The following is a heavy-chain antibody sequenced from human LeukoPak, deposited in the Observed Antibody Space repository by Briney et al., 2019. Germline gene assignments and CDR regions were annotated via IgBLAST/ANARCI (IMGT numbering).Heavy chain of an antibody. D-gene: IGHD3-22*01. CDR2: INHSGST. J-gene: IGHJ4*02. Sequence: PSETLSLTCAVYGVSFSGYYWSWIRQPPGKGLEWIGEINHSGSTNYNPSLKSRVTISVDTSKNQFSLKLSSVTAADTAVYYCARAGGYYDSSGYYYWGQGTLVTVSS. CDR1: GVSFSGYY. CDR3: ARAGGYYDSSGYYY. V-gene: IGHV4-34*01.